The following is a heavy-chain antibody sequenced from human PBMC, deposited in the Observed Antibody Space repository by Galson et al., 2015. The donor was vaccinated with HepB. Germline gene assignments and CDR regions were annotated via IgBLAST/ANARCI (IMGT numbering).Heavy chain of an antibody. CDR3: ARALRSSSNYVEFDY. J-gene: IGHJ4*02. Sequence: SLRLSCAASGFTFSSFNMNWVRQAPGKGLEWVSYISSSSSTIYYADSVKGRFTISRDNAKNSLYLQMNSLRAEDTAVYYCARALRSSSNYVEFDYWGQGTLVTVSS. CDR1: GFTFSSFN. V-gene: IGHV3-48*01. CDR2: ISSSSSTI. D-gene: IGHD4-11*01.